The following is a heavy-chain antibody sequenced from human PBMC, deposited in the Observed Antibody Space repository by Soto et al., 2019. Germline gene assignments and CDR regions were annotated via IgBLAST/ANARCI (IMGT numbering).Heavy chain of an antibody. CDR2: INHSGSI. CDR1: GGSFSGYY. CDR3: ARGRHIVVVTAIQRNYFDY. D-gene: IGHD2-21*02. Sequence: SETLSLTCAVYGGSFSGYYWSWIRQPPGKGLEWIGEINHSGSINYNPSLKSRVTISVDTSKNQFSLKLSSVTAADTAVYYCARGRHIVVVTAIQRNYFDYWGQGTLVTVSS. J-gene: IGHJ4*02. V-gene: IGHV4-34*01.